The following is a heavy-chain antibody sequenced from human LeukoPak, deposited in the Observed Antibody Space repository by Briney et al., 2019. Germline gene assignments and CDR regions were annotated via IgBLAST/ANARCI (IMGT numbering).Heavy chain of an antibody. CDR3: ASGGGAPGHLDP. Sequence: GASVKVSCKASGGTFSSYAISWVRQAPGQGLEWMGWINPNSGGTNYAQKFQGRVTMTRDTSISTAYMELSRLRSDDTAVYYCASGGGAPGHLDPWGQGTLVTVSS. V-gene: IGHV1-2*02. D-gene: IGHD2-21*01. CDR2: INPNSGGT. J-gene: IGHJ5*02. CDR1: GGTFSSYA.